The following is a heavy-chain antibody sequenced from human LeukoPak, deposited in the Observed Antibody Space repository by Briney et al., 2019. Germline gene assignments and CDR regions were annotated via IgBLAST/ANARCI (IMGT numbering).Heavy chain of an antibody. CDR3: ARSGCSGGSCYSGDY. J-gene: IGHJ4*02. CDR1: GGSISSYY. D-gene: IGHD2-15*01. V-gene: IGHV4-59*01. Sequence: SETLSLTCTVSGGSISSYYWSWIRQPPGKGLEWIGYIYYSGSTNYNPSLKSRVTISVDTSMNQFSLKLSSVTAADTAVYYCARSGCSGGSCYSGDYWGQGTLVTVSS. CDR2: IYYSGST.